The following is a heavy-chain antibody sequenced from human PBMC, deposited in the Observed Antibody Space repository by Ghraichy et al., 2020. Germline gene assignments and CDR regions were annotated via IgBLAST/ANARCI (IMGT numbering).Heavy chain of an antibody. CDR2: IKQDGSEK. D-gene: IGHD1-26*01. J-gene: IGHJ4*02. CDR1: GFTFSSYW. CDR3: ARVKMIVGATDFDY. Sequence: GGSLRLSCAASGFTFSSYWMSWVRQAPGKGLEWVANIKQDGSEKYYVDSVKGRFTISRDNAKNSLYLQMNSLRAEDTAVYYCARVKMIVGATDFDYWGQGTLVTVSS. V-gene: IGHV3-7*01.